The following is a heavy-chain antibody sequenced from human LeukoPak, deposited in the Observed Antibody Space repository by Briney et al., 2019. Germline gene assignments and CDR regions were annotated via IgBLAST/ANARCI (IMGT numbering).Heavy chain of an antibody. CDR1: GFTFSNAW. J-gene: IGHJ6*02. Sequence: GGSLRLSCAASGFTFSNAWMSWVRQAPGKGLEWVGRTRNKANSYTTEYAASVKGRFTISRDDSKNSLYLQMNSLKTEDTAVYYCARDQFYYYYGMDVWGQGTTVTVSS. CDR3: ARDQFYYYYGMDV. V-gene: IGHV3-72*01. CDR2: TRNKANSYTT.